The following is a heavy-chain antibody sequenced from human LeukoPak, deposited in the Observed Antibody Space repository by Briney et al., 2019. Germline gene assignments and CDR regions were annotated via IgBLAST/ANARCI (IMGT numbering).Heavy chain of an antibody. CDR1: GFTFSSYG. V-gene: IGHV3-23*01. D-gene: IGHD6-13*01. CDR3: AKGSGYSSSWYPDGDYFDY. J-gene: IGHJ4*02. CDR2: ISGSGGST. Sequence: GGSLTLSCAASGFTFSSYGMSWVRQAPGKGLEWVSAISGSGGSTYYADSVKGRFTISRDNSKNTLYLQMNSLRAEDTAVYYCAKGSGYSSSWYPDGDYFDYWGQGTLVTVSS.